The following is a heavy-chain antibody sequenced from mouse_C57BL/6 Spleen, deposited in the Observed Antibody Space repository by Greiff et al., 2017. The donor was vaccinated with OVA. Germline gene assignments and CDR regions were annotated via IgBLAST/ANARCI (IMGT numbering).Heavy chain of an antibody. D-gene: IGHD2-4*01. Sequence: QVQLQQSGAELVRPGASVTLSCKASGYTFTDYELHWVKQTPVHGLEWIGAIAPETGGTAYNQKFKGKAILTADKSSSTAYMELRSLTSEDSAVYYCTRGTDDSPMDYWGQGTSVTVSS. CDR2: IAPETGGT. CDR3: TRGTDDSPMDY. J-gene: IGHJ4*01. V-gene: IGHV1-15*01. CDR1: GYTFTDYE.